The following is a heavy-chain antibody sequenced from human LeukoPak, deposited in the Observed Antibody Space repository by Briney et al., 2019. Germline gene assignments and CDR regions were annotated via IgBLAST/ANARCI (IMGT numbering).Heavy chain of an antibody. CDR3: ARDRANSDYGGGRYFDY. CDR2: INPNSGGT. Sequence: ASVKVSCKASGYTFTGYYMHWVRQAPGQGLEWMGWINPNSGGTNYAQKFQGRVTMTRDTSISTAYMELSRLRSDDTAVYYCARDRANSDYGGGRYFDYWGQGTLVTVSS. CDR1: GYTFTGYY. D-gene: IGHD4-23*01. V-gene: IGHV1-2*02. J-gene: IGHJ4*02.